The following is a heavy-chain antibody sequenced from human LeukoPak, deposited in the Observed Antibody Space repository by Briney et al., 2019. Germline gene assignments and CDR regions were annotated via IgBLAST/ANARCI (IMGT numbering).Heavy chain of an antibody. CDR2: IIPIFGTA. V-gene: IGHV1-69*13. CDR3: AREEVPGGYYCGMDV. J-gene: IGHJ6*02. Sequence: VKVSCKASGGTFSSYAISWVRQAPGQGLEWMGGIIPIFGTANYAQKFQGRVTITADESTSTAYMELSSLRSEDTAVYYCAREEVPGGYYCGMDVWGQGTTVTVSS. CDR1: GGTFSSYA.